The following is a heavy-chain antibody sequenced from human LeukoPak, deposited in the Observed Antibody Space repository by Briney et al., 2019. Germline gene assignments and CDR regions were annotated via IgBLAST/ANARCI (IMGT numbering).Heavy chain of an antibody. J-gene: IGHJ4*02. CDR1: GFTFTSYA. D-gene: IGHD2-15*01. CDR2: ITGSGVDT. Sequence: PGWSLRLSCAASGFTFTSYAMSWVRQAPGKRLEWVSGITGSGVDTYHADSVKGRFTISRDNSKNTLYLQMNSLRAEDTAVYYCAKAPAGYCSGAICYPFDYWGQGTLVSVSS. CDR3: AKAPAGYCSGAICYPFDY. V-gene: IGHV3-23*01.